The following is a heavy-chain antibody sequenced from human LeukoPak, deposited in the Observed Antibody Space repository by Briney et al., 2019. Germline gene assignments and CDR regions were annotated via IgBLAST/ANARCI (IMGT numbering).Heavy chain of an antibody. Sequence: SXYAISWVRQAPGQGLEWMGWINPNSGGTNYAQKFQGRVTMTRDTSISTAYMELSRLRSDDTAVYYCARTPDDSCGYYPPQLDYWGQGTLVTVSS. CDR2: INPNSGGT. CDR3: ARTPDDSCGYYPPQLDY. CDR1: SXYA. J-gene: IGHJ4*02. V-gene: IGHV1-2*02. D-gene: IGHD3-22*01.